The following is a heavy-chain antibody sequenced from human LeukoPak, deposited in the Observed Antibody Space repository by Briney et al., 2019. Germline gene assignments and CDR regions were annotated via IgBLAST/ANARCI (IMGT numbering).Heavy chain of an antibody. CDR2: IQPDGREQ. D-gene: IGHD3-16*01. J-gene: IGHJ5*02. CDR1: GLTFSSRW. Sequence: GGSLRLSCAASGLTFSSRWMSWVRQAPGKGLEWLGNIQPDGREQHPVDSVKGRFTISRDNARNSLFLEMNSLRVEDTAVYYCASQSYARFDPWGQGTLVTVSS. CDR3: ASQSYARFDP. V-gene: IGHV3-7*01.